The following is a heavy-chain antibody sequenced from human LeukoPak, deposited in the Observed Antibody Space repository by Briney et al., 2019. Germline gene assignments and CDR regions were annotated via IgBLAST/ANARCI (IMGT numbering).Heavy chain of an antibody. Sequence: PSETLSLTCAVYGGSFSGYYWSWIRQPPGKGLEWIGEINHSGSTNYNPSLKSRVTISVDTSKNQLSLKLSSVTAADTAVYYCASFSSSYYYYYMDVWGKGTTVTVSS. CDR3: ASFSSSYYYYYMDV. CDR1: GGSFSGYY. CDR2: INHSGST. D-gene: IGHD6-6*01. J-gene: IGHJ6*03. V-gene: IGHV4-34*01.